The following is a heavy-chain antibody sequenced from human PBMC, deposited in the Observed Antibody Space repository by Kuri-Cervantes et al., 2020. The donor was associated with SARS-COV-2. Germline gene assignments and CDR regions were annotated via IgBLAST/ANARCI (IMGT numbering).Heavy chain of an antibody. J-gene: IGHJ5*02. V-gene: IGHV3-30-3*01. CDR3: TTVLVFGWFDP. CDR2: ISYDGSNK. Sequence: GGSLRLSCAASGFTFSSYAMHWVRQAPGKGLEWVAVISYDGSNKYYADSVKGRFTISRDDSKNTLYLQMNSPKTEDTAVYYCTTVLVFGWFDPWGQGTLVTVSS. CDR1: GFTFSSYA. D-gene: IGHD3-16*01.